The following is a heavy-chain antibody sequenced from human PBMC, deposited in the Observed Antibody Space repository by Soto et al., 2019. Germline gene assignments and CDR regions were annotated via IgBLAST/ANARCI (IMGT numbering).Heavy chain of an antibody. J-gene: IGHJ2*01. V-gene: IGHV3-23*01. D-gene: IGHD6-13*01. Sequence: EVQLLESGGDLVQPGGSLRLSCAASGFTFSSYAMTWVRQAPGKGLEWFSSISTSGIDTFYADSVKGRFTMSRDNSGNTLYLQMNSLRAEDTALYYCAKKYTSSQGYFDLWGRGTLVTVSS. CDR1: GFTFSSYA. CDR2: ISTSGIDT. CDR3: AKKYTSSQGYFDL.